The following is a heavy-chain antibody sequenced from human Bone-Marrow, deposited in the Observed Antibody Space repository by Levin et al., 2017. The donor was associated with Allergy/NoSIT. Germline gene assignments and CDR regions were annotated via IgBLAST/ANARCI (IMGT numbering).Heavy chain of an antibody. Sequence: GGSLRLSCAGSGFTFNHAWMNWVRQAPGKGLEWVGRIKSKSDGETTDYAAPVKGRSSISRDDSKNTVYLEMHSLKTEDTGVYYCTTDFWDSSAFYAFWGQGTPVTVSS. J-gene: IGHJ4*02. D-gene: IGHD2/OR15-2a*01. CDR1: GFTFNHAW. CDR2: IKSKSDGETT. CDR3: TTDFWDSSAFYAF. V-gene: IGHV3-15*01.